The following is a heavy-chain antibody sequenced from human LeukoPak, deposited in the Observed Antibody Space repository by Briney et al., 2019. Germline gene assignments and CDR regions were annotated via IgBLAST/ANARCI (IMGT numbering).Heavy chain of an antibody. CDR1: GYSISSGYY. CDR2: IYHSGST. V-gene: IGHV4-38-2*02. D-gene: IGHD3-22*01. CDR3: ASSIVVVIY. J-gene: IGHJ4*02. Sequence: KPLETLSLTCTVSGYSISSGYYWGWIRQPPGKGLEWIGSIYHSGSTYYNPSLKSRVTISVDTSKNQFSLKLSSVTAADTAVYYCASSIVVVIYWGQGTLVTVSS.